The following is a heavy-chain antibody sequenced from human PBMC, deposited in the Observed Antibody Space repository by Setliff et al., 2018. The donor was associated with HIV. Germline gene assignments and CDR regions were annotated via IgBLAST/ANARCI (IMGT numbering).Heavy chain of an antibody. D-gene: IGHD2-15*01. CDR3: AREGLQGSFEYYYYYMEV. Sequence: ASVKVSCKASGYTFTGYYIHWVRQAPGQGLEWMGRVIPNGGATIYAQKFQGRITMTSDTSISTAYMELSRLRSDDTAVYYCAREGLQGSFEYYYYYMEVWGKGTTVTVSS. V-gene: IGHV1-2*06. J-gene: IGHJ6*03. CDR2: VIPNGGAT. CDR1: GYTFTGYY.